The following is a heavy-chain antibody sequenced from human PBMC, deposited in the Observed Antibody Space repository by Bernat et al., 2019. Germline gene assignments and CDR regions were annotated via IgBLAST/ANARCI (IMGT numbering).Heavy chain of an antibody. CDR1: GFTFSSYG. CDR2: LSYDGSNK. Sequence: QVQLVESGGGVVQPGRSLRLSCAASGFTFSSYGMHWVRQAPGKGLEWVAVLSYDGSNKYYADSVKGRFTISRDNSKKTLYLQMNSLRAEDTAVYYCAKGIDPITMINPVDYWGQGTLVTVSS. CDR3: AKGIDPITMINPVDY. V-gene: IGHV3-30*18. D-gene: IGHD3-22*01. J-gene: IGHJ4*02.